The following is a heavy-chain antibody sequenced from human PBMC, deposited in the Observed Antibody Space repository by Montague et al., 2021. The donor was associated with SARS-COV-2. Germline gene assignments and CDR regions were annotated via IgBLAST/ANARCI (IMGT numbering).Heavy chain of an antibody. CDR2: IYYSRST. D-gene: IGHD2-15*01. V-gene: IGHV4-59*08. CDR3: ARRRERWSDAFDI. CDR1: GGSISSYY. J-gene: IGHJ3*02. Sequence: SETLSLTCTVSGGSISSYYWSWIRQPPGKGLEWIGYIYYSRSTSYNPSLKSRVTISVDTSKNQFPLKVRSVTAADTAVYYCARRRERWSDAFDIWGQGTMVTVSS.